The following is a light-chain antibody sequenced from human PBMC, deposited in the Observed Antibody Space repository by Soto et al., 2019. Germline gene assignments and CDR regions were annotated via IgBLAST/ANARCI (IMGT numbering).Light chain of an antibody. CDR1: QSFSSW. Sequence: DIQMTQSPSTLSASVGDRVTITCRASQSFSSWLAWNQQNPGKAPKLLIYKASSLESGVPSRFTGSGSGTECTLTISSLQPDDFATYYCQQDDSYSREYTFGQGTKLVIK. J-gene: IGKJ2*01. CDR2: KAS. V-gene: IGKV1-5*03. CDR3: QQDDSYSREYT.